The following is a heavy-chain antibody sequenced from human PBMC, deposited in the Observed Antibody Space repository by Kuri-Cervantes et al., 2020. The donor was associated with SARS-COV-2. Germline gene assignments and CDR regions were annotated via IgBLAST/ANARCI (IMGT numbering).Heavy chain of an antibody. D-gene: IGHD2-2*01. J-gene: IGHJ6*02. Sequence: GESLKISCAASGFTFSSYWMSWVRQAPGKGLEWVANIKQDGSEKYYVDSVKGRFTISRDNAKNSLYLQMNSLRAEDTALYYCARGKVVVTAATPTRGLGQYYGMDVWGQGTTVTVSS. CDR2: IKQDGSEK. CDR1: GFTFSSYW. V-gene: IGHV3-7*05. CDR3: ARGKVVVTAATPTRGLGQYYGMDV.